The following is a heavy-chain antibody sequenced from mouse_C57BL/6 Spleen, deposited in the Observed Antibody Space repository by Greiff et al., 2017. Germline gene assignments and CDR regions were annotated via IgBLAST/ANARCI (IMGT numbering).Heavy chain of an antibody. Sequence: EVKLVESGGGLVKPGGSLKLSCAASGFTFSSYAMSWVRQTPEKRLEWVATISDGGSYTYYPDNVKGRFTISRDNAKNNLYLQMSHLKSEDTAMYYCARGDYDYDWDWYFDVWGTGTTVTVSS. J-gene: IGHJ1*03. CDR1: GFTFSSYA. D-gene: IGHD2-4*01. CDR2: ISDGGSYT. V-gene: IGHV5-4*03. CDR3: ARGDYDYDWDWYFDV.